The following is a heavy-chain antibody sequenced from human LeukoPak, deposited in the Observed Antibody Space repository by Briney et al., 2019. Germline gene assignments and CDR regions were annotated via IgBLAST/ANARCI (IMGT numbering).Heavy chain of an antibody. J-gene: IGHJ4*02. CDR1: GFTFNDYY. Sequence: GGSLRLSCAASGFTFNDYYMSWIRQAPGKGLEWISYISDSGSAIYYADSVKGRFTIFRDNAQSSLYLQMDSLRVEDTAVYYCARGEYYGSGSYGYDFWGQGTLVTVSS. CDR3: ARGEYYGSGSYGYDF. CDR2: ISDSGSAI. D-gene: IGHD3-10*01. V-gene: IGHV3-11*01.